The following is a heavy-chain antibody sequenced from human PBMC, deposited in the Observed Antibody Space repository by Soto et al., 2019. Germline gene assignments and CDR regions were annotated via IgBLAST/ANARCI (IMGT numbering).Heavy chain of an antibody. D-gene: IGHD4-4*01. CDR2: VRQDGNQK. V-gene: IGHV3-7*01. CDR3: ASQRATVGHEY. J-gene: IGHJ4*02. CDR1: GFTFSSYW. Sequence: EVQLVESGGGLVQPGGALRLSCAASGFTFSSYWMSWVRQAPGKGLEWVDNVRQDGNQKYYVDSVKGRFTISRDNAMNALSLQMNSLRYEETALYYGASQRATVGHEYWGQVTLVTVSS.